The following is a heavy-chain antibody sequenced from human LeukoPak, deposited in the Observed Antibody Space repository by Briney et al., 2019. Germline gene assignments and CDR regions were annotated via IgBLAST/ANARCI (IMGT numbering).Heavy chain of an antibody. CDR3: ANSHKNAPGVY. Sequence: PGGSLRLSCAASGLTLSCCAVTWVRQAPGKGLEWVSSISISGDVTNYTDSVKGRFTISRDDSKNTVYLQMNSLRVEDTAMYYCANSHKNAPGVYWGQGTLVTVPS. J-gene: IGHJ4*02. V-gene: IGHV3-23*01. CDR1: GLTLSCCA. D-gene: IGHD6-6*01. CDR2: ISISGDVT.